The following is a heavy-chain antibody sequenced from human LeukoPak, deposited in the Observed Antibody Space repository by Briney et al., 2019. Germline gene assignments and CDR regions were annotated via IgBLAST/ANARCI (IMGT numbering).Heavy chain of an antibody. CDR3: ARDTRLYVVPAADDYYYMDV. V-gene: IGHV1-18*01. J-gene: IGHJ6*03. CDR2: ISAYNGNT. Sequence: ASVKVSCKASGYTFTSFGISWVRQAPGQGLEWMGWISAYNGNTNYAQKLQGRVTMTTDTSTSTAYMELRSLRSDDTAVYYCARDTRLYVVPAADDYYYMDVWGKGATVTVSS. D-gene: IGHD2-2*01. CDR1: GYTFTSFG.